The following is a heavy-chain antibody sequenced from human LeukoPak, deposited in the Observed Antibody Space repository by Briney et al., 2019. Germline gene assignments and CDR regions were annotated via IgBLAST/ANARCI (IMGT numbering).Heavy chain of an antibody. J-gene: IGHJ4*02. Sequence: KPGGSLRLSCAASGFTFSTYTMNWVRQAPGKGLEWVSSITSSRNYMSYAHSVKGRFTISRDNAQNSLYLQMNSLRAEDTAVYYCARDASHFESSGYYPSDFDYWGQGTLVTVSS. CDR1: GFTFSTYT. CDR3: ARDASHFESSGYYPSDFDY. CDR2: ITSSRNYM. D-gene: IGHD3-22*01. V-gene: IGHV3-21*01.